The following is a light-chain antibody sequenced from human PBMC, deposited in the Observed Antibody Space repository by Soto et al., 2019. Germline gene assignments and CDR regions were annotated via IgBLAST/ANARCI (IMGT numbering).Light chain of an antibody. J-gene: IGLJ2*01. CDR3: QAWDSSVVV. Sequence: SYELTKPPSVSVSPGQTASITCSGDKLGDKYACWYQQKPGQSPVLVIYQDSKRPSGIPERFSGSNSENTATLTISGTQAMDEADYYCQAWDSSVVVFGGGTKLTVL. CDR1: KLGDKY. V-gene: IGLV3-1*01. CDR2: QDS.